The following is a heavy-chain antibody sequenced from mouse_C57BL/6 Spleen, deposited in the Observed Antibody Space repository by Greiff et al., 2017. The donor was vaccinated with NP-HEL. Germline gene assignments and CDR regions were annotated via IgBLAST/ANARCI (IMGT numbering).Heavy chain of an antibody. CDR2: IDPETGGT. CDR3: TREAYYSNNYAMDY. D-gene: IGHD2-5*01. J-gene: IGHJ4*01. V-gene: IGHV1-15*01. Sequence: QVQLQQSGAELVRPGASVTLSCKASGYTFTDYEMHWVKQTPVHGLEWIGAIDPETGGTAYNQKFKGKAILTADKSSSTAYMELRSLTSEDSAVYYCTREAYYSNNYAMDYWGQGTSVTVSS. CDR1: GYTFTDYE.